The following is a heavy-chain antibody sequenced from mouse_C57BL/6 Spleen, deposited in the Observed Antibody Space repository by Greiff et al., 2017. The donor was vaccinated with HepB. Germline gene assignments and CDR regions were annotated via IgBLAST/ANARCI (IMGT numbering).Heavy chain of an antibody. Sequence: VQLQQPGAELVRPGSSVKLSCKASGYTFTSYWMHWVKQRPIQGLEWIGNIDPSDSETHYNQKFKDKATLTVDKSSSTAYMQLSSLTSEDSAVYYCAREDALRKDWYFDVWGTGTTVTVSS. D-gene: IGHD2-4*01. V-gene: IGHV1-52*01. CDR1: GYTFTSYW. CDR2: IDPSDSET. CDR3: AREDALRKDWYFDV. J-gene: IGHJ1*03.